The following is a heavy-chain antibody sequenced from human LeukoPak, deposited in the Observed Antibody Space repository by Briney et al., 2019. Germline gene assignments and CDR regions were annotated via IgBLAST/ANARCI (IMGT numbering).Heavy chain of an antibody. J-gene: IGHJ5*02. CDR1: GFTFSIYG. CDR2: ISYDGSNK. Sequence: PGRSLRLSCAASGFTFSIYGTHWVRQAPGKGLEWVAVISYDGSNKYYADSVKGRFTISRDNSKNTLYLQMNNLRAEDTAVYYCAEDRPWFDPWGQGTLVAVSS. V-gene: IGHV3-30*18. D-gene: IGHD6-6*01. CDR3: AEDRPWFDP.